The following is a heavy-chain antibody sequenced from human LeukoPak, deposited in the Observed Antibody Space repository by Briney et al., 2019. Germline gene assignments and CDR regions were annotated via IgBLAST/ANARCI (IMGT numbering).Heavy chain of an antibody. D-gene: IGHD3-22*01. CDR1: GGTFSSYA. J-gene: IGHJ5*02. V-gene: IGHV1-69*04. Sequence: GASVKVSCKASGGTFSSYAISWVRQAPGQGLEWMGRIIPILGIANYAQKFQGRVTITADKSTSTAYMELSSLRSEDTAVYYCARNYCDSSGYYNNNWFDPWGQGTLVTVSS. CDR2: IIPILGIA. CDR3: ARNYCDSSGYYNNNWFDP.